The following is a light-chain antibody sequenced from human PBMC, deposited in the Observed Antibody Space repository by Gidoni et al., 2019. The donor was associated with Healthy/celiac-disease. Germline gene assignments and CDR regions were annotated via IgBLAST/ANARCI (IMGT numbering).Light chain of an antibody. CDR3: QQSYSTPPYT. Sequence: DIQMTQSPSSLSASVGDRVTITCRASQSISSYLNWYQQKPEKAPKLLIYAASSLQSGVPSRFSGSGSWTDFTLTISSLQPEEFATFYCQQSYSTPPYTFGQGTKLEIK. CDR1: QSISSY. V-gene: IGKV1-39*01. J-gene: IGKJ2*01. CDR2: AAS.